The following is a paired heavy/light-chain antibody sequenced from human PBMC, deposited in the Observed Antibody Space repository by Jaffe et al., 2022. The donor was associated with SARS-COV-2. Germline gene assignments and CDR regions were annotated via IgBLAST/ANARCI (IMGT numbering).Heavy chain of an antibody. V-gene: IGHV1-46*04. Sequence: QVQLVQSGAEVKKPGASVKVSCKASGYTFTSYYMHWVRQAPGQGLEWMGIINPSGGSTSYAQKLQGRVTMTRDTSTSTVYMELSSLRSEDTAVYYCARGGRYSGSYYPEYYFDYWGQGNLVTVSS. CDR1: GYTFTSYY. CDR2: INPSGGST. CDR3: ARGGRYSGSYYPEYYFDY. J-gene: IGHJ4*02. D-gene: IGHD1-26*01.
Light chain of an antibody. Sequence: DIQMTQSPSSLSASVGDRVTITCRAGQTIGISLNWYQQKPGKAPKLLIYTASSLQSGVPSRFSGSGSGTDFTLTISSLLPEDFATYYCQQSYSTPITFGQGTRLEIK. CDR1: QTIGIS. J-gene: IGKJ5*01. CDR2: TAS. V-gene: IGKV1-39*01. CDR3: QQSYSTPIT.